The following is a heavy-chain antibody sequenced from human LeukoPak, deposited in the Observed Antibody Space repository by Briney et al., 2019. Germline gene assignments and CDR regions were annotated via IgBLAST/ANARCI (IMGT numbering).Heavy chain of an antibody. D-gene: IGHD3-10*01. V-gene: IGHV3-15*01. CDR1: GFTFSNAW. CDR3: TTDTLLWFGELP. Sequence: GGSLRLSCAASGFTFSNAWMSWVRQAPGKGLEWVGRIKSKTDGGTTDYAAPVKGRFTISRDDSKNTLYLQMNSLKTEGTAVYYCTTDTLLWFGELPWGQGTLVTVSS. CDR2: IKSKTDGGTT. J-gene: IGHJ4*02.